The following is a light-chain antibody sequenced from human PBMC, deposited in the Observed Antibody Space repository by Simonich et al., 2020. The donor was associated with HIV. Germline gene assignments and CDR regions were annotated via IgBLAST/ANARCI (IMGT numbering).Light chain of an antibody. CDR1: QSISSW. CDR2: KAS. V-gene: IGKV1-5*03. Sequence: DIQMTQSPSTLSASVGDRVTITCWASQSISSWLAWYRQKPGKAPKLLIYKASSLESGVPSRFSGSGSGTEFTLTISSLQPDDFATYYCQQYKSYPFTFGPGTKVEIK. CDR3: QQYKSYPFT. J-gene: IGKJ3*01.